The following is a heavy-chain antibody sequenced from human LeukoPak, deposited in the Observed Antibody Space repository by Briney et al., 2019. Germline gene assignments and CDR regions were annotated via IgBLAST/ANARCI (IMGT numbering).Heavy chain of an antibody. CDR2: ISAYNGNT. J-gene: IGHJ4*02. V-gene: IGHV1-18*01. CDR3: AKEHGPGGYDY. Sequence: GASVKVSCKASGYTFTSYGISWVRQAPGPGLEWMGWISAYNGNTNYAQKLQGRVTMTTDTSTSTAYMELRSLRTEDTALYYCAKEHGPGGYDYWGQGTLVTVSS. D-gene: IGHD6-19*01. CDR1: GYTFTSYG.